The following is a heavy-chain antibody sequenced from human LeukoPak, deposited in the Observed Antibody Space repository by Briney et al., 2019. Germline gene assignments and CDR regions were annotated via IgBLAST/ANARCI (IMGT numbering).Heavy chain of an antibody. J-gene: IGHJ5*02. CDR2: ISAYNGNT. D-gene: IGHD3-9*01. CDR1: GYTFTSYG. CDR3: ARYYDILTGYLYNWFDP. V-gene: IGHV1-18*01. Sequence: ASVKVSCKASGYTFTSYGISWVRQAPGQGLEWMGWISAYNGNTNYAQKLQGRVTMTTDTSTSTAYMELRSLGSDDTAVYYCARYYDILTGYLYNWFDPWGQGTLVTVSS.